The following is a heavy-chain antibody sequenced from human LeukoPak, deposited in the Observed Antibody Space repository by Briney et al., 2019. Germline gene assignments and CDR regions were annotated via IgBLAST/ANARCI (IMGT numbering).Heavy chain of an antibody. V-gene: IGHV1-18*01. Sequence: ASVKVSCKASGYTFSNYGVNWARQAPGQGLEWMGFINTYNGNTKYAWKFQARITVTRDTSTSTAYMELRSLRSDDTAVYYCARGRLYSSGWYYFDYWGQGTLVTVSS. CDR3: ARGRLYSSGWYYFDY. CDR1: GYTFSNYG. D-gene: IGHD6-19*01. CDR2: INTYNGNT. J-gene: IGHJ4*02.